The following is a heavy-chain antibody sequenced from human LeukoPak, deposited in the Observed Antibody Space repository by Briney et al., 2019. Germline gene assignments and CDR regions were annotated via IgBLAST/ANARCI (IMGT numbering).Heavy chain of an antibody. Sequence: PSETLSLTCTVSGVSISSYYWSWIRQPPGKGLEWIGYIYYSGSTNYNPSLKSRVTISVDTSKNQFSLKLSSVTAADTAVYYCARRTTVVTSFDYWGQGTLVTVSS. V-gene: IGHV4-59*01. CDR1: GVSISSYY. CDR3: ARRTTVVTSFDY. J-gene: IGHJ4*02. D-gene: IGHD4-23*01. CDR2: IYYSGST.